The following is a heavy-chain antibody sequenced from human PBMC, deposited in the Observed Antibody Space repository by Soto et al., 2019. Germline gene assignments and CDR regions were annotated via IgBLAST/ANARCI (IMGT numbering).Heavy chain of an antibody. D-gene: IGHD3-9*01. CDR1: GYTFTSYG. J-gene: IGHJ3*02. Sequence: ASVKVSCKASGYTFTSYGISWVRQAPGQGLEWMGWISAYNGNTNYAQKLQGRVTITTDTSTSTAYMELRSLRSDDTAVYYCARDRRYQRSHYDILTGYQNDAFDIWGQGTMVTVSS. CDR2: ISAYNGNT. V-gene: IGHV1-18*01. CDR3: ARDRRYQRSHYDILTGYQNDAFDI.